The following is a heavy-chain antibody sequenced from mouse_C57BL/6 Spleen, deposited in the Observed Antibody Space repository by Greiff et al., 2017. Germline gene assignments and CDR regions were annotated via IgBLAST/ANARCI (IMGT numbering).Heavy chain of an antibody. J-gene: IGHJ2*01. V-gene: IGHV1-55*01. Sequence: VQLQQPGAELVKPGASVKMSCKASGYTFTSYWITWVKQRPGQGLEWIGAIYPGRGSTNDNEKFKSKATLTVDTSSSTAYMKLSSLRSEDSADYYCARGDYGYDDYFDYWGQGTTLTGAS. CDR1: GYTFTSYW. CDR2: IYPGRGST. CDR3: ARGDYGYDDYFDY. D-gene: IGHD2-2*01.